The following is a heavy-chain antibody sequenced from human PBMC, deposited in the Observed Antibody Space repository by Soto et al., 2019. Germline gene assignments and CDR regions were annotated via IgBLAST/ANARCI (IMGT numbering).Heavy chain of an antibody. J-gene: IGHJ4*02. CDR3: ARSLQWEYQSDY. CDR2: IIPIFGTA. V-gene: IGHV1-69*13. D-gene: IGHD4-4*01. Sequence: GASVKVSCKASGGTFSSYAISWVRQAPGQGLEWMGGIIPIFGTANYAQKFQGRVTITADESTSTAYMELSSLRSEDTAVYYCARSLQWEYQSDYWGQGTLVSVSS. CDR1: GGTFSSYA.